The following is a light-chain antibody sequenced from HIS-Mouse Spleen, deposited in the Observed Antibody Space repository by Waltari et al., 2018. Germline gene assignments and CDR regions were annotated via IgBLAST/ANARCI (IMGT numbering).Light chain of an antibody. CDR1: SSDVGSYNL. CDR3: CSYAGSSTVV. Sequence: QSALTQPASVSGSPGQSLTISCTGPSSDVGSYNLLSWYQQHPGKAPKLMIYEGSKRPSGVSNRFSGSKSGNTASLTISGLQAEDEADYYCCSYAGSSTVVFGGGTKLTVL. J-gene: IGLJ2*01. V-gene: IGLV2-23*01. CDR2: EGS.